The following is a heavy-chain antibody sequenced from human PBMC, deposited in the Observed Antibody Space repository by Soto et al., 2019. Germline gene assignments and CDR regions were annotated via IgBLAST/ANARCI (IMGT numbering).Heavy chain of an antibody. J-gene: IGHJ3*02. D-gene: IGHD5-12*01. Sequence: ASVKVSCKASGYTLTNYGVTWVRQAPGQGLEWLGRVTPYKADTNSAQNLQGRVTMATDTSTNTAYLEPRSLRSDDTAVYFCATDGPSNSGNLYAFDIWGQGTMVTVSS. CDR2: VTPYKADT. V-gene: IGHV1-18*04. CDR3: ATDGPSNSGNLYAFDI. CDR1: GYTLTNYG.